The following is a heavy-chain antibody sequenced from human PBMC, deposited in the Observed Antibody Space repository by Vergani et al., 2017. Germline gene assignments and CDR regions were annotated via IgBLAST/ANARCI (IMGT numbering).Heavy chain of an antibody. J-gene: IGHJ5*02. CDR1: GYTFTSYG. CDR2: ISTYNGNT. D-gene: IGHD6-13*01. CDR3: ARDLVGSSWFNRVNWFDP. V-gene: IGHV1-18*01. Sequence: QVQLVQSGAEVKKPGASVKVSCKASGYTFTSYGISWVRQAPGQGLEWMGWISTYNGNTNYAQNLQGRVTMTTDTSTSTAYMELRSLRSDDTAVYYCARDLVGSSWFNRVNWFDPWGQGTLVTVSS.